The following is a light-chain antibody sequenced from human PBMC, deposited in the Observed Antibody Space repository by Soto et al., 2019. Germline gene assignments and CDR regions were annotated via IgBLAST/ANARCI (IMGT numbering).Light chain of an antibody. CDR3: QQYNTCPIT. J-gene: IGKJ5*01. CDR1: QTVGSN. Sequence: EVVLTQSPATLSVSPGERASLSCRASQTVGSNLAWYQQKPGQTPSLLIFGASTRAAGIAARFSGSGSGTDFTLTISSLQSEDFAVYYCQQYNTCPITCGQGTGLEIK. V-gene: IGKV3-15*01. CDR2: GAS.